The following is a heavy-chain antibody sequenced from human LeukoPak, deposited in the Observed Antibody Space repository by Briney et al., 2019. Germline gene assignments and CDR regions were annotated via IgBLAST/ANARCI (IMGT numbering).Heavy chain of an antibody. CDR2: INPNSGGT. CDR1: GYTFTDYY. J-gene: IGHJ4*02. Sequence: ASVKVSYKASGYTFTDYYLHWVRQAPGQGLEWMAWINPNSGGTNFAQKFQGRVTMTRDTSISTAYMDLSRLTSDDTAFYYCARGETTVVMTPGYWGQGTLVTVSS. V-gene: IGHV1-2*02. CDR3: ARGETTVVMTPGY. D-gene: IGHD4-23*01.